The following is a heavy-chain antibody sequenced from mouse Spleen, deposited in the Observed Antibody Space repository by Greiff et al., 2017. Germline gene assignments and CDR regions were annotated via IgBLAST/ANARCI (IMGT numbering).Heavy chain of an antibody. CDR1: GYTFSSYW. CDR2: ILPGSGST. CDR3: AREGSTTRDYYAMDY. J-gene: IGHJ4*01. V-gene: IGHV1-9*01. D-gene: IGHD2-12*01. Sequence: QVQLQQSGAELMKPGASVKISCKATGYTFSSYWIEWVKQRPGHGLEWIGEILPGSGSTNYNEKFKGKATFTADTSSNTAYMQLSSLTSEDSAVYYCAREGSTTRDYYAMDYWGQGTSVTVSS.